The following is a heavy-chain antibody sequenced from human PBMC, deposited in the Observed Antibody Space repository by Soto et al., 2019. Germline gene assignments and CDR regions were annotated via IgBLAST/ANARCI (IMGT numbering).Heavy chain of an antibody. V-gene: IGHV1-18*04. CDR1: GYTFTSYG. CDR2: ISAYNGNT. CDR3: ARDLRITGTTHWFDP. Sequence: ASVKVSCKASGYTFTSYGISWVRQAPGQGLEWMGWISAYNGNTNYAQKLQGRVTMTTDTSTSTAYMELRSLRSDDTAVYYCARDLRITGTTHWFDPWGQGTLVTVS. D-gene: IGHD1-7*01. J-gene: IGHJ5*02.